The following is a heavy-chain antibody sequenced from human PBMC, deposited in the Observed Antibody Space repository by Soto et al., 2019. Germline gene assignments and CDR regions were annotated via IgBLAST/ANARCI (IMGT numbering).Heavy chain of an antibody. V-gene: IGHV1-69*13. J-gene: IGHJ4*02. CDR2: IIPIFGTA. CDR3: ARGAVGYCSGTSCYTPSY. D-gene: IGHD2-2*02. CDR1: EVTFRSYA. Sequence: SVKVSCKASEVTFRSYAINWVRQAPGQGLEWMGGIIPIFGTANYAQKFQGRVTISADESTSTAYMELSSLKSEDTAVYYCARGAVGYCSGTSCYTPSYWGQGTLVTVSS.